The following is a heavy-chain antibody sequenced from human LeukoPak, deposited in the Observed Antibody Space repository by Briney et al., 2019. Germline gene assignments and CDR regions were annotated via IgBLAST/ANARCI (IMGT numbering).Heavy chain of an antibody. CDR3: ASQFSSTWYSLHFYYYMDV. Sequence: SETLSLTCSVSSGSISSRSHYWGWIRQSPEKGLEWIGSIYHGGTTYHNPSLKSRVTISVDTSMNQFSLNLSGVTAADTAVYYCASQFSSTWYSLHFYYYMDVWGKGTTVTVSS. V-gene: IGHV4-39*01. CDR2: IYHGGTT. CDR1: SGSISSRSHY. J-gene: IGHJ6*03. D-gene: IGHD6-13*01.